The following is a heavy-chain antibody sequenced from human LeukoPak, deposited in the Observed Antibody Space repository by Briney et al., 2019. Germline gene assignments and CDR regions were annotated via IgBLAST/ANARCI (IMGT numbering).Heavy chain of an antibody. CDR3: ASCSSSWSLSPHLDYYYGMDV. D-gene: IGHD6-13*01. Sequence: SVKVSCKASGGTFSSYAISWVRQAPGQGLEWMGRIIPILGRANYAQKFQGRVTITADKSTSTAYMELSSLRPEGTAVYYCASCSSSWSLSPHLDYYYGMDVWGQGTTVTVSS. V-gene: IGHV1-69*04. CDR1: GGTFSSYA. CDR2: IIPILGRA. J-gene: IGHJ6*02.